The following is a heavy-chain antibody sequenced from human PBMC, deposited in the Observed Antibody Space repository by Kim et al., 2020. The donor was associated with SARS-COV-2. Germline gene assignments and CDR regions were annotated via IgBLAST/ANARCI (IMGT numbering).Heavy chain of an antibody. J-gene: IGHJ6*02. D-gene: IGHD1-26*01. CDR3: AGREAEGATPCYCYGMVV. V-gene: IGHV4-59*01. CDR2: IYNSGST. CDR1: GGSISSNY. Sequence: SETLSLTCTVSGGSISSNYWSWVRQPPGKGLEWIGYIYNSGSTNYNPTLRSRVTISVDTSKNQLSLKLSSVTAADTAMYYCAGREAEGATPCYCYGMVVWGQGTTVTVSS.